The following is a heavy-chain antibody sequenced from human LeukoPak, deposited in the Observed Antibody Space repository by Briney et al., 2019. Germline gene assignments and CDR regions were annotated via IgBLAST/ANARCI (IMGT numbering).Heavy chain of an antibody. V-gene: IGHV3-30*02. D-gene: IGHD4-23*01. CDR3: VRESALAPVLGTRYSYYGMDV. Sequence: GGSLRLSCAASGLTSSVYAMHWVRQAPGKGLEWVAFIRFDGRNEKYADSVKGRFTISRDKSKNTLYLQMNSLRAEDTAVYYCVRESALAPVLGTRYSYYGMDVWGQGTTVTVSS. J-gene: IGHJ6*02. CDR1: GLTSSVYA. CDR2: IRFDGRNE.